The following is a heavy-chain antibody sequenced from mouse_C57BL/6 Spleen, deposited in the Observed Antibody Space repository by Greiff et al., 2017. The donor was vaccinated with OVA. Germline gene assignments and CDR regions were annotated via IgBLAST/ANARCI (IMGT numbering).Heavy chain of an antibody. CDR3: ARSDPFDY. CDR1: GYSFTGYY. Sequence: DVHLVESGPELVKPGASVKISCKASGYSFTGYYMNWVKQSPEKSLEWIGEINPSTGGTTYNQKFKAKATLTVDKSSSTAYMQLKSLTSEDSAVYYCARSDPFDYWGQGTTLTVSS. CDR2: INPSTGGT. J-gene: IGHJ2*01. V-gene: IGHV1-42*01.